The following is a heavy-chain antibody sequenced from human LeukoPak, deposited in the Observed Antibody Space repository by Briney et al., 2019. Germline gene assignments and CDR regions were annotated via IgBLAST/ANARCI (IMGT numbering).Heavy chain of an antibody. J-gene: IGHJ6*02. Sequence: SVKVSCKASGGTFSSYTISWVRQAPGQGLEWMGRIIPILSIANYAQKFQGRVTITADKSTSTAYMELSSLRSEDTAVYYCARDPGAGIAVSGRYYGMDVWGQGTTVTVSS. CDR2: IIPILSIA. V-gene: IGHV1-69*04. CDR3: ARDPGAGIAVSGRYYGMDV. D-gene: IGHD6-19*01. CDR1: GGTFSSYT.